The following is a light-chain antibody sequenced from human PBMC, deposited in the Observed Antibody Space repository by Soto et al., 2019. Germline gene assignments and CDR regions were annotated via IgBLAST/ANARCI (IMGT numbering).Light chain of an antibody. CDR3: QQYYSYPIT. J-gene: IGKJ5*01. V-gene: IGKV1-8*01. CDR1: QGIRSY. Sequence: AIRMTQSPSSLSASTGDRVAITCRASQGIRSYLAWYKQKPGKAPKLLSYATSTLQSRVPSRFSRSGSGTDFTLTIICLQSQDFATKCCQQYYSYPITFGQGTRLKIK. CDR2: ATS.